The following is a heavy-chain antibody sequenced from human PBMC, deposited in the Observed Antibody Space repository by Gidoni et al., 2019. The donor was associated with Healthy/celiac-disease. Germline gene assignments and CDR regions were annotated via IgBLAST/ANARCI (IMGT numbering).Heavy chain of an antibody. Sequence: QVQLVQSGAEVKKPGASVKVSCKASGYTFTSYAMHWVRQAPGQRLEWMGWINAGNGNTKYSQKCQGRVTITRDTSASTAYMELSSLRSEDTAVYYCARVGRVAAAGDYWGQGTLVTVSS. D-gene: IGHD6-13*01. CDR2: INAGNGNT. J-gene: IGHJ4*02. V-gene: IGHV1-3*01. CDR1: GYTFTSYA. CDR3: ARVGRVAAAGDY.